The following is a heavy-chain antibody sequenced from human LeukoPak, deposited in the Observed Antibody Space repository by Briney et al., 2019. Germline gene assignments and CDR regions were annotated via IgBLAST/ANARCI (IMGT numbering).Heavy chain of an antibody. CDR2: ISRRSTPI. V-gene: IGHV3-48*01. D-gene: IGHD5-24*01. CDR1: GFTFSSYS. Sequence: PGGSLRLSCAASGFTFSSYSMNWVRQAPGKGLEWISYISRRSTPIYYADSLKGRFTISRDNAKNSLYLQMNSLRAEDTAVYYCARDVATISNWFDPWGQGTLVTVSS. J-gene: IGHJ5*02. CDR3: ARDVATISNWFDP.